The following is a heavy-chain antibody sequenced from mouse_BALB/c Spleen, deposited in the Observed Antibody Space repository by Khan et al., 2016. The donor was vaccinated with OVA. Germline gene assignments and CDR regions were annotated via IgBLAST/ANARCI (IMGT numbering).Heavy chain of an antibody. CDR1: GYTFISYW. CDR3: ARRGLYGIFVY. Sequence: QVRLQQSGTELAKPGASVKMSCKASGYTFISYWMHWVKQRPGQGLEWIGYINPSTDYTEYNQKFKDKATLTTDKSSNTAYMQLSSLTSEDSAVYDGARRGLYGIFVYWGQGTRRTVAA. CDR2: INPSTDYT. D-gene: IGHD2-1*01. J-gene: IGHJ3*01. V-gene: IGHV1-7*01.